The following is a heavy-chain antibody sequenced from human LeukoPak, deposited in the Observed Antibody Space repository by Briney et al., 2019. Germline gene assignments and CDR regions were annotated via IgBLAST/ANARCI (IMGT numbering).Heavy chain of an antibody. CDR1: GGSISSSSYY. V-gene: IGHV4-39*01. J-gene: IGHJ4*02. D-gene: IGHD6-13*01. CDR3: ARQGGAAAALNDY. CDR2: INHSGST. Sequence: SETLSLTCTVSGGSISSSSYYWGWIRQPPGKGLEWIGEINHSGSTNYNPSLKSRVTISVDTSKNQSSLKLSSVTAADTAVYYCARQGGAAAALNDYWGQGTLVTVSS.